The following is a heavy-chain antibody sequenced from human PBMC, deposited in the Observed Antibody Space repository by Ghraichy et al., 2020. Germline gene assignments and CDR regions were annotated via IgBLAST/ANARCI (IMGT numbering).Heavy chain of an antibody. CDR2: IRSKPNSYTT. CDR3: VRKSISNNCFDN. J-gene: IGHJ4*02. D-gene: IGHD1-20*01. CDR1: GFTFSDHY. Sequence: GGSLRLSCAASGFTFSDHYMAWVRQAPGKGLEWVGRIRSKPNSYTTEYGASVKGRFIISRDDSENSLYLQMNSLKIEDTAVYYCVRKSISNNCFDNWGQGTLVTVSS. V-gene: IGHV3-72*01.